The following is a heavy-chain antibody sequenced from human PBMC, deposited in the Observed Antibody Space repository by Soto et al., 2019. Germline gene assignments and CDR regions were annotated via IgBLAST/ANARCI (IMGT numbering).Heavy chain of an antibody. V-gene: IGHV4-4*02. J-gene: IGHJ4*02. Sequence: SDTLSLTCTVSGVSINNDDWWAWVRQPPGKGLEWIGEIFYSGSYKYNPSLKTRVTISADKSKNQFSLNLHSVTAADTAVYYCARRPGGLKSNILSPYYWGQGTLVTVSS. CDR2: IFYSGSY. D-gene: IGHD3-9*01. CDR3: ARRPGGLKSNILSPYY. CDR1: GVSINNDDW.